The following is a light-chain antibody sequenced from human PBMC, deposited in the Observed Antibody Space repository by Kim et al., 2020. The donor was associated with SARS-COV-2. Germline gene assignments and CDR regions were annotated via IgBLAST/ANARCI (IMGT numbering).Light chain of an antibody. Sequence: QSALTQPASVSGSPGQSITISCAGTTSDIGAYDFVSWYQHHAGKVPKLIIYDVTNRPSGVSSHFSGSKSGNTASLTISGLQAEDEADYFCCSYTTTNTSVFGGGTNVTVL. CDR3: CSYTTTNTSV. CDR1: TSDIGAYDF. J-gene: IGLJ2*01. CDR2: DVT. V-gene: IGLV2-14*03.